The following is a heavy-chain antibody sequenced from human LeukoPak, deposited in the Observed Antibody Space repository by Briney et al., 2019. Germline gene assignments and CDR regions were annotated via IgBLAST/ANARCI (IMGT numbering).Heavy chain of an antibody. CDR2: INSDGSST. Sequence: GGSLRLSCAASGFTFSSYWMHWVRQAPGKGLVWVSRINSDGSSTSYADSVKGRFTISRDNAKNTLHLQMNSLRAEDTAVYYCARDGQDIVVVVAATPCGWFDPWGQGTLVTVSS. D-gene: IGHD2-15*01. CDR3: ARDGQDIVVVVAATPCGWFDP. CDR1: GFTFSSYW. V-gene: IGHV3-74*01. J-gene: IGHJ5*02.